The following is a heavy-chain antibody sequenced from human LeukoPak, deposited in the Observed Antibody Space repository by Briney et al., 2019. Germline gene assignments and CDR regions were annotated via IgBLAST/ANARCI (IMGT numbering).Heavy chain of an antibody. CDR3: AREGDVTYYYDSSGYIDY. D-gene: IGHD3-22*01. CDR1: GFTFSSYE. CDR2: ISSSGSTI. Sequence: GGSLRLSCAASGFTFSSYEMNWVRQAPGKGLEWVSYISSSGSTIYYADSVKGRFTISRDNAKNSLYLQMNSLGAEDTAVYYCAREGDVTYYYDSSGYIDYWGQGTLVTVSS. J-gene: IGHJ4*02. V-gene: IGHV3-48*03.